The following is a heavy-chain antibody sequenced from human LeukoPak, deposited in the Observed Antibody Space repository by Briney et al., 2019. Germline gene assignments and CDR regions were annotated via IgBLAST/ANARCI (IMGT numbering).Heavy chain of an antibody. CDR1: GFTFSSYG. CDR2: IRYDGSNK. Sequence: PGGSLRLSCAASGFTFSSYGMHWVRQAPGKGLEWVAFIRYDGSNKYYADSVKGRFTISRDNSKNTLYLQMNSLRAEDTAVYYCANIARIAAAGHMADYWGQGTLVTVSS. D-gene: IGHD6-13*01. J-gene: IGHJ4*02. V-gene: IGHV3-30*02. CDR3: ANIARIAAAGHMADY.